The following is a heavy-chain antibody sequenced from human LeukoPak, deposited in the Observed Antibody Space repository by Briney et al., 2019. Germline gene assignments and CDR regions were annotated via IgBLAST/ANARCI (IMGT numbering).Heavy chain of an antibody. D-gene: IGHD3-10*01. V-gene: IGHV4-34*01. CDR2: INHSGST. CDR3: ASRGTAEVVRGAAFDY. J-gene: IGHJ4*02. Sequence: SETLSPTCAVYGGSFSGYYWSWIRQPPGKGLEWIGEINHSGSTNYNPSLKSRVTISVDTSKNQFSLKLSSVTAADTAVYYCASRGTAEVVRGAAFDYWGQGTLVTVSS. CDR1: GGSFSGYY.